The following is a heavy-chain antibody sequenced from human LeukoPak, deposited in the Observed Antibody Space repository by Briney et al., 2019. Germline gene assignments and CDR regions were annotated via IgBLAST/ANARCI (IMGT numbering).Heavy chain of an antibody. V-gene: IGHV3-30*18. CDR3: AKWRRGHYYGSGTELDY. J-gene: IGHJ4*02. D-gene: IGHD3-10*01. Sequence: GGSLRLSCAASGFTFRNYAMRWVRQAPGKGLEWMAVISYDGNTKQYADSVKGRFIISRDNSDNTVYLQMNSLRAEDTAVYYCAKWRRGHYYGSGTELDYWGQGILVTVSS. CDR1: GFTFRNYA. CDR2: ISYDGNTK.